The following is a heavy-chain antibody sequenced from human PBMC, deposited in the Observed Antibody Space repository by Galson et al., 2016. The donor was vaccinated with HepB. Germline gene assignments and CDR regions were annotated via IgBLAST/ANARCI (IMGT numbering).Heavy chain of an antibody. V-gene: IGHV3-74*01. CDR1: GFIFKTYW. D-gene: IGHD1-26*01. CDR3: ARLSGLVGATFHYYFDS. CDR2: INNDGTTT. Sequence: SLRLSCAASGFIFKTYWLHWVRQAPGKGLVWVSRINNDGTTTTSADSVKGRFTITRDDSRSTLYLQLDSLRFNDTGVYYCARLSGLVGATFHYYFDSWGQGTTVTVSS. J-gene: IGHJ4*01.